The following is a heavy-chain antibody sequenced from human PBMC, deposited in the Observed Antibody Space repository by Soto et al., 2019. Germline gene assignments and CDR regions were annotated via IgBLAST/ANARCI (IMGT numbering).Heavy chain of an antibody. D-gene: IGHD6-6*01. CDR1: GFTFSSYA. V-gene: IGHV3-30-3*01. J-gene: IGHJ6*02. Sequence: GGSLRLSCAASGFTFSSYAMHWVRQAPGKGLEWVAVISYDGSNKYYADSVKGRFTISRDNSKNTLYLQMNSLRAQDTAVYYCASSSDGSFYYYYGMDVWGQGTTVTVSS. CDR3: ASSSDGSFYYYYGMDV. CDR2: ISYDGSNK.